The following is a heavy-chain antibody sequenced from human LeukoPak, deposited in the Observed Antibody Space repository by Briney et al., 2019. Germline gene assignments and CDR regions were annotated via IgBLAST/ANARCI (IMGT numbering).Heavy chain of an antibody. D-gene: IGHD4-23*01. CDR2: INPGNGNT. CDR3: ARPLRSTVITPFQY. J-gene: IGHJ1*01. Sequence: GASVNVSCKTSGYTFTSFVIHWVRQAPGQRPEWMGRINPGNGNTKYSQKFQGRVTITTDTSASTAYMELSSLRSEDTAVYYCARPLRSTVITPFQYWGQGTLVTVSP. V-gene: IGHV1-3*01. CDR1: GYTFTSFV.